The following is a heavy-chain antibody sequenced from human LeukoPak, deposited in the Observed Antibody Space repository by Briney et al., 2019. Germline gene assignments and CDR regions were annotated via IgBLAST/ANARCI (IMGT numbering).Heavy chain of an antibody. D-gene: IGHD2-8*01. Sequence: SETLSLTCTVSGGSISSYYWSWIRQPAGKGLEWIGRIYTSGSTNYNPSLKSRVTISVDTSKNQFSLKLSSVTAADTAVYYCARGGGLMVYAYIRHWFDPRGQGTLVTVSS. CDR3: ARGGGLMVYAYIRHWFDP. J-gene: IGHJ5*02. V-gene: IGHV4-4*07. CDR2: IYTSGST. CDR1: GGSISSYY.